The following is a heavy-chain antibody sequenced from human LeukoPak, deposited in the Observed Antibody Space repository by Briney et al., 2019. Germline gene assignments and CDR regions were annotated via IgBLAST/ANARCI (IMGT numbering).Heavy chain of an antibody. CDR2: IQYDGSNK. D-gene: IGHD6-13*01. CDR1: GFTFSSYG. V-gene: IGHV3-30*02. J-gene: IGHJ1*01. Sequence: GGSLRLSCAASGFTFSSYGMHWVRQAPGKGLEWVAIIQYDGSNKYADSVKGRFTISRDNAKNSLYLQMNSLRAEDTAVYYCARALRSSSWYPFQHWGQGTLVTVSS. CDR3: ARALRSSSWYPFQH.